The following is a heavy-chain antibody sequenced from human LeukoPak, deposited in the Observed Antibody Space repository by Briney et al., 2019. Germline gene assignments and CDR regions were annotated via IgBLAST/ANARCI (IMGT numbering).Heavy chain of an antibody. Sequence: GGSLRLSCAASGFTFDDYGMSWVRQAPGKGLEWVSGINWNGGSTGYADSVKGRFTISRDNAKNSLYLQMNSLRAEDTALYYCARDPRYVSSSEFDYWGQGTLVTVSS. CDR2: INWNGGST. CDR3: ARDPRYVSSSEFDY. CDR1: GFTFDDYG. D-gene: IGHD6-6*01. J-gene: IGHJ4*02. V-gene: IGHV3-20*04.